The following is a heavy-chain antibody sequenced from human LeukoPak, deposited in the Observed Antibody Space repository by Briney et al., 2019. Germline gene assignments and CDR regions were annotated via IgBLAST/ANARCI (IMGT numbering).Heavy chain of an antibody. CDR2: INPNNGGT. V-gene: IGHV1-2*06. CDR1: GYTFTGYY. CDR3: ARGRDSSGSYYGDMAY. Sequence: ASVKVSCKASGYTFTGYYMHWVRQAPGQGLEWMGRINPNNGGTNYAQKFQGTVTMTRDTSISTAYMELSRLRSDDTAVYYCARGRDSSGSYYGDMAYWGQGTLVTVSS. D-gene: IGHD3-22*01. J-gene: IGHJ4*02.